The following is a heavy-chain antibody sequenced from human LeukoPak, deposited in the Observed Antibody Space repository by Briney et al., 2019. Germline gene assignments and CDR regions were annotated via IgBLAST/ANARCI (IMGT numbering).Heavy chain of an antibody. CDR2: IYYSGST. D-gene: IGHD3-16*01. Sequence: PSETLSLTCTVSGGSISSSSYYWGWIRQPPGKGLEWIGSIYYSGSTYYNPSLKSRVTISVDTSKNQFSLKLSSVTAADTAVYYCARDASRLGYYYGMDVWGQGTTVTASS. V-gene: IGHV4-39*07. J-gene: IGHJ6*02. CDR3: ARDASRLGYYYGMDV. CDR1: GGSISSSSYY.